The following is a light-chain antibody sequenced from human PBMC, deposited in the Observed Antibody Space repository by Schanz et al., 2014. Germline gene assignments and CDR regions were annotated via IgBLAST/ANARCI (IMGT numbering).Light chain of an antibody. J-gene: IGKJ1*01. CDR3: HQYYSRPET. Sequence: EIVLTQSPGTLSLSPGERATLSCRASQRVTSNSLAWYQQKPGQAPRLLIYGAFSRATGIPDRFSGSGSGTDFTLTISRLEPEDVAVYYCHQYYSRPETFGQGTKVEIK. CDR2: GAF. CDR1: QRVTSNS. V-gene: IGKV3-20*01.